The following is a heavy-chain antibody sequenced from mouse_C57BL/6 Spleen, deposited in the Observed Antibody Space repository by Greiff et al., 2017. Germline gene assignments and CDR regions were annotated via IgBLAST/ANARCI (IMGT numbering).Heavy chain of an antibody. CDR2: IRNKANNHAT. J-gene: IGHJ3*01. Sequence: EVMLVESGGGLVQPGGSMKLSCAASGFTFSDAWMDWVRQSPEKGLEWVAEIRNKANNHATYYAESVKGRFTISRDDSKSSVYLQMNSLRAEDTGIYYCTRHDYDGAWFAYWGQGTLVTVSA. D-gene: IGHD2-4*01. CDR1: GFTFSDAW. V-gene: IGHV6-6*01. CDR3: TRHDYDGAWFAY.